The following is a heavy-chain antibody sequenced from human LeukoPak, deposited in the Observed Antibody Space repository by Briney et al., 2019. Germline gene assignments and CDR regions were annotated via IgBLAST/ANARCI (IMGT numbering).Heavy chain of an antibody. CDR1: GFTFSNYA. Sequence: GGSLRLSCEASGFTFSNYAMSWVRQAPGKALELLSTISNSGDNTYYADSVKGRFTISRDNSKNTLYLQMNSLRAEDTAVYYCAAHKGSSGYYGVDFWGQGTLVTVSS. CDR2: ISNSGDNT. CDR3: AAHKGSSGYYGVDF. D-gene: IGHD3-22*01. J-gene: IGHJ4*02. V-gene: IGHV3-23*01.